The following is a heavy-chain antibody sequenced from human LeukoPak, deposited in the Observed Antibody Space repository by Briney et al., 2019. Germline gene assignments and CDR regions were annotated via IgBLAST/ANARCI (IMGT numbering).Heavy chain of an antibody. Sequence: PSETLSLTCTVSGGSVSSGSYYWSWIRQPPGKGLEWIGYIYYSGSTNYNPSLKSRVTISVDTSKNQLSLNLTSVTAADTAVFYCARDRKGWIQLDYWGQGTLVTVSS. D-gene: IGHD5-18*01. CDR1: GGSVSSGSYY. CDR2: IYYSGST. J-gene: IGHJ4*02. V-gene: IGHV4-61*01. CDR3: ARDRKGWIQLDY.